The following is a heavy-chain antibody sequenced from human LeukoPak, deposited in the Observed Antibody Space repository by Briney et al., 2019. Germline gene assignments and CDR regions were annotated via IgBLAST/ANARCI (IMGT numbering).Heavy chain of an antibody. J-gene: IGHJ3*02. V-gene: IGHV4-59*01. CDR2: IYYSGST. CDR1: GGTISSYY. CDR3: ARGYYGDSHAFDI. D-gene: IGHD4-17*01. Sequence: KPSETLSLTCTVSGGTISSYYWSWIRQPPGKGLEWIGYIYYSGSTNYNPSLKSRLTISVDTSKNQFSLKLSSVTAADTAVYYCARGYYGDSHAFDIWGQGTMVTVSS.